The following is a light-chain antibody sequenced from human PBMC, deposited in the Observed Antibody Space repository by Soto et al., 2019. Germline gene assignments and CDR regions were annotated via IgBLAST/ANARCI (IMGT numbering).Light chain of an antibody. V-gene: IGLV1-47*01. CDR1: SSNIGDNY. CDR3: AAWDDSLSGYV. Sequence: QSVLTRPPSASGTPGQKVTISCSGSSSNIGDNYVYWHQQLPGTAPKLLIYRNNQRPSGVPDRFSGSKSGTSASLAISGLRSEDEADYYCAAWDDSLSGYVFGPGTKVTV. J-gene: IGLJ1*01. CDR2: RNN.